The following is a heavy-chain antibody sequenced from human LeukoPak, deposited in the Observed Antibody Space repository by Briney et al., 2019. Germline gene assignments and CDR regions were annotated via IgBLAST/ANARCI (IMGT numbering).Heavy chain of an antibody. CDR1: GYTFSSYG. D-gene: IGHD4/OR15-4a*01. CDR2: INPQKRDT. J-gene: IGHJ6*02. V-gene: IGHV1-18*01. CDR3: ARREYGADCNGMDV. Sequence: ASVKVSCKASGYTFSSYGINWVRLAPGRGPEWMASINPQKRDTHYAQNFQGRVTVTAGTSTNTAYMELRSLRSDDTAIYYCARREYGADCNGMDVWGQGTTVTVSS.